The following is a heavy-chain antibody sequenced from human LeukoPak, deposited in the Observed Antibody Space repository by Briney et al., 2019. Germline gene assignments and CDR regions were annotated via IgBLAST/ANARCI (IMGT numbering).Heavy chain of an antibody. CDR1: GFSLSSSGVV. V-gene: IGHV2-5*02. CDR2: IYWDDHK. J-gene: IGHJ4*02. Sequence: SGPTLVKPTQTLTLTCTFSGFSLSSSGVVVAWIRQPPGKALEWLALIYWDDHKRYSPSLKSRLTITKDTSKNQVVLTMTNMDPVDTATYYCAHSSDLYDSTGSYPYYFDYWGQGTLVTVSS. D-gene: IGHD3-22*01. CDR3: AHSSDLYDSTGSYPYYFDY.